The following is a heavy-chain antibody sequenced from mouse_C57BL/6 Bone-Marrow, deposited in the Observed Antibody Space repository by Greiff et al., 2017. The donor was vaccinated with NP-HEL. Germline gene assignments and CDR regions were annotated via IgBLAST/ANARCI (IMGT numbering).Heavy chain of an antibody. D-gene: IGHD2-3*01. V-gene: IGHV5-4*01. Sequence: EVKVVESGGGLVKPGGSLKLSCAASGFTFSSYAMSWVRQTPEKRLEWVATISDGGSYTYYPDNVKGRFTISRDNAKNNLYLQMSHLKSEDTAMYYCARDRWLLPPYAMDYWGQGTSVTVSS. CDR2: ISDGGSYT. CDR1: GFTFSSYA. CDR3: ARDRWLLPPYAMDY. J-gene: IGHJ4*01.